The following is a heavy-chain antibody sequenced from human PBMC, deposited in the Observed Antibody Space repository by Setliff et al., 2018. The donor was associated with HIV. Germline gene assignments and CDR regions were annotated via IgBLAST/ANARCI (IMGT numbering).Heavy chain of an antibody. D-gene: IGHD3-22*01. CDR3: ARYYYDRSGSSAPYYFMDV. J-gene: IGHJ6*03. CDR2: AYYGADR. V-gene: IGHV4-39*07. Sequence: SETLSLTCTVSGASIVTTDHYWGWVRQAPGKGLEWVGSAYYGADRYYNPSLKSRVTISVDKSKNQFSLKLTSVTAADTAVYYCARYYYDRSGSSAPYYFMDVWGKGTTVTVSS. CDR1: GASIVTTDHY.